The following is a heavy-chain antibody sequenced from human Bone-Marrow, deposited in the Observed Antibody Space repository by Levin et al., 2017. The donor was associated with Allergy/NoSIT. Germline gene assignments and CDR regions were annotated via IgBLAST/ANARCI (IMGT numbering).Heavy chain of an antibody. J-gene: IGHJ4*02. CDR1: GVFLGSSSYY. D-gene: IGHD3-22*01. CDR3: ARDPYYYDNNDYYYVEDKY. CDR2: IYNTGKT. V-gene: IGHV4-39*07. Sequence: SETLSLTCTVSGVFLGSSSYYWGWIRQPPGNGLEWIGSIYNTGKTFYNPSLKSRVTISMDTSKNQFSLKLDSVTAADTAVYYCARDPYYYDNNDYYYVEDKYWGQGTLVTVSS.